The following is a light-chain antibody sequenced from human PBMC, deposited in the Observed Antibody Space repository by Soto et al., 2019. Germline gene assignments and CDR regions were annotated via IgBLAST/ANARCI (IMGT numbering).Light chain of an antibody. CDR2: GAS. J-gene: IGKJ5*01. CDR1: QSANSN. V-gene: IGKV3-15*01. Sequence: EIMMTQSPVTLSVSPGERATLSCRASQSANSNLAWYQQKPGQAPRLLIYGASTRATGIPASFIGNGSGTEFTLTINRLEPEDFAVYYCQLYGISPHFGQGTRLEIK. CDR3: QLYGISPH.